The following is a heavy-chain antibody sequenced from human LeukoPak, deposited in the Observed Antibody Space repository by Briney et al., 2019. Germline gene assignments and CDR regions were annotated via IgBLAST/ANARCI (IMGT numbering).Heavy chain of an antibody. CDR1: GGSFSGYY. CDR2: INHSGST. V-gene: IGHV4-34*01. CDR3: ARGYSGYSYGYYYYYYMDV. D-gene: IGHD5-18*01. Sequence: SETLSLTCAVYGGSFSGYYWSWIRQPPGKGLEWIGEINHSGSTNYNPSLKSRVTISVDTSKNQFSLRLSSVTAADTAVYYCARGYSGYSYGYYYYYYMDVWGKGTTVTVSS. J-gene: IGHJ6*03.